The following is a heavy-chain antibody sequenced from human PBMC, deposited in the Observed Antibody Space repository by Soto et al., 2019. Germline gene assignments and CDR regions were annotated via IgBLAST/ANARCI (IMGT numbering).Heavy chain of an antibody. CDR2: IDLSESYT. Sequence: EVQLVQSGAEVKKSGASLRISCKVSGYSFASQWISWVRQVPGKGQEWMGRIDLSESYTTYNPSFQGHVTFSADKSITTAYLQWRSLEASATAMYYCATKGLTTYYFGYWGQGTLVTVSS. CDR1: GYSFASQW. CDR3: ATKGLTTYYFGY. J-gene: IGHJ4*02. V-gene: IGHV5-10-1*03.